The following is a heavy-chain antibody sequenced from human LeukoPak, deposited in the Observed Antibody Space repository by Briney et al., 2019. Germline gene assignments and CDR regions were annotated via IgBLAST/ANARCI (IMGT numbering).Heavy chain of an antibody. CDR1: GGSISSGSYY. Sequence: PSETLSLTCTVSGGSISSGSYYWSWIRQPAGKGLEWIGRIYNSGSTNYNPSLKSRVTISVDTSKNQFSLKLSSVTAADTGVYYCNMIVGIRGEDYWGQGTLVTVSS. CDR3: NMIVGIRGEDY. D-gene: IGHD3-22*01. V-gene: IGHV4-61*02. J-gene: IGHJ4*02. CDR2: IYNSGST.